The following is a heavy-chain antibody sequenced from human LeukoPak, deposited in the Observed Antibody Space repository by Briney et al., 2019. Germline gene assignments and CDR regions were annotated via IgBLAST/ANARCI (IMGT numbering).Heavy chain of an antibody. V-gene: IGHV1-8*01. Sequence: GASVKVSCKASGDSFTSYDINWVRRATGEGLEWIGYMNPNTGNTGYAQKFQGRVTLTRDTSISTAYMELSGLTSEDTALYYCATTLRNNPPWGQGTLVTVSS. CDR2: MNPNTGNT. CDR1: GDSFTSYD. D-gene: IGHD1-14*01. CDR3: ATTLRNNPP. J-gene: IGHJ5*02.